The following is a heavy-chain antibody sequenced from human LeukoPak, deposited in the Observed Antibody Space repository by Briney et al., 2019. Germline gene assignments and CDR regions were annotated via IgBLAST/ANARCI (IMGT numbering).Heavy chain of an antibody. CDR1: GYTFTGYY. Sequence: ASVKVSCKASGYTFTGYYMHWVRQAPGQGLEWMGWINPNSGGTNYAQKFQGRVTMTRDTSISTAYMELSRLASDDTAIFYCAREHHSNWFDPWGQGALVTVSS. V-gene: IGHV1-2*02. CDR2: INPNSGGT. J-gene: IGHJ5*02. CDR3: AREHHSNWFDP. D-gene: IGHD1-14*01.